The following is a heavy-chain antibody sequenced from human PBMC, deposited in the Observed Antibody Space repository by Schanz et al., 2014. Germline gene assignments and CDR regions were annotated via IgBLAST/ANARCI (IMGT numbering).Heavy chain of an antibody. D-gene: IGHD5-18*01. CDR3: AREEGYGYGPGAFDI. CDR1: GFSFSTYA. Sequence: QVQLVESGGGVVQPGRSLRLSCAASGFSFSTYAMHWVRQAPGKGLEWVAVILYDGSKTYYAESVKGRFTISRDNSKNTLSLQMNSLRAEDTAVYYCAREEGYGYGPGAFDIWGQGTMVTVSS. CDR2: ILYDGSKT. V-gene: IGHV3-30*04. J-gene: IGHJ3*02.